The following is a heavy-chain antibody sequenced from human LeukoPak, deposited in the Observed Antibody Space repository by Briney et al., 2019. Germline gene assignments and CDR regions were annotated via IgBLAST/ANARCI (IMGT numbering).Heavy chain of an antibody. CDR1: GGSISSGDYY. CDR3: ARGGLDIVVVPAAQNWFDP. Sequence: SETLSLTYTVSGGSISSGDYYWSWIRQPPGKGLEWIGYIYYSGSTYYNPSLKSRVTISVDTSKNQFSLKLSSVTAADTAVYYCARGGLDIVVVPAAQNWFDPWGQGTLVTVSS. D-gene: IGHD2-2*01. J-gene: IGHJ5*02. CDR2: IYYSGST. V-gene: IGHV4-30-4*01.